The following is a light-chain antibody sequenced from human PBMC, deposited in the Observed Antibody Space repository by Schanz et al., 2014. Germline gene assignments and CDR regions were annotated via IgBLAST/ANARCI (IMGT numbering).Light chain of an antibody. CDR3: QHYYTTPFT. CDR2: WAS. CDR1: QTVLYSSNNKNY. V-gene: IGKV4-1*01. Sequence: DIVMTQSPDSLAVSLGERATINCKSSQTVLYSSNNKNYLAWYQQKPGQPPKLLIYWASIRESGVPDRFSGSGSGTDFTLTISSLQAEDVAVYYCQHYYTTPFTFGPGTKVEIK. J-gene: IGKJ3*01.